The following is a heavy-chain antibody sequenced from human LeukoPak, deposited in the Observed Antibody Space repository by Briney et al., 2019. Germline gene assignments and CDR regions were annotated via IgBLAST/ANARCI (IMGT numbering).Heavy chain of an antibody. CDR3: ARGWLDYFDY. D-gene: IGHD6-19*01. CDR1: GFTFSSYR. Sequence: GGSLRLSCAASGFTFSSYRMNWVRQAPGKGLEWVSSISSSSSYIYYADSVKGRFTISRDNAKNSLYLQMNSLRAEDTAVYYCARGWLDYFDYWGQGTLVTVSS. V-gene: IGHV3-21*01. CDR2: ISSSSSYI. J-gene: IGHJ4*02.